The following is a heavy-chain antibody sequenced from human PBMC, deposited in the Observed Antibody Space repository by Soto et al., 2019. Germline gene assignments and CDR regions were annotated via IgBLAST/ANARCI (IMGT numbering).Heavy chain of an antibody. CDR3: ARHRITIFGVASGWFDP. Sequence: SETLSLTCTVSGGSISSSSYYWGWIRQPPGKGLEWIGSIYYSGSTYYNPSLKSRVTISVDTSKNQFSLKLSSVTAADTAVYYCARHRITIFGVASGWFDPWGQGTLVTVSS. J-gene: IGHJ5*02. D-gene: IGHD3-3*01. CDR1: GGSISSSSYY. V-gene: IGHV4-39*01. CDR2: IYYSGST.